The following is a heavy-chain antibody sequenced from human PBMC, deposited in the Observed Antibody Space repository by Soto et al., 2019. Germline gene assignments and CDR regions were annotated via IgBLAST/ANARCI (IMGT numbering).Heavy chain of an antibody. J-gene: IGHJ4*02. CDR1: GGSLSGYY. CDR3: ARGQEGVVATH. V-gene: IGHV4-34*01. CDR2: VKDGGHT. Sequence: QVQLQQWGAGLLKPSETLSLNCAVTGGSLSGYYWSWIRQPPGKGLEWIGEVKDGGHTNYSPSLRGRVTISSDTSNNQFSLRLNSVTAADTGVDYCARGQEGVVATHWDQGSLVTVS. D-gene: IGHD5-12*01.